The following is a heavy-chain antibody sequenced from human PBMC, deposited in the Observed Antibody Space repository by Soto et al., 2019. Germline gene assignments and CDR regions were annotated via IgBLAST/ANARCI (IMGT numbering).Heavy chain of an antibody. D-gene: IGHD2-2*02. V-gene: IGHV4-59*08. Sequence: SETLSLTCTVSGGSISNHYWSWIRQPPGKGLEWIGYIHSSGSTNYNPSLKSRVTISVDTSKNQFSLKLSSVTAADTAVYYCAKGGPPPPYQLQYLIPFDPWGQGTLVTVS. J-gene: IGHJ5*02. CDR3: AKGGPPPPYQLQYLIPFDP. CDR2: IHSSGST. CDR1: GGSISNHY.